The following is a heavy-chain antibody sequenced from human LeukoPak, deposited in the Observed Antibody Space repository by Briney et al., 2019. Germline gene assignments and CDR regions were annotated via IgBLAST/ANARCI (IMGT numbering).Heavy chain of an antibody. CDR3: ARGSTIGGRDFDF. Sequence: SVKVSCKASGGTFSSYAISWVRQAPGQGLEWMGRIIPILGIANYAQKFQGRVTITADKSTSTAYMELSSLTSEDTAVYYCARGSTIGGRDFDFWGQGTLVTVSS. V-gene: IGHV1-69*04. D-gene: IGHD6-6*01. J-gene: IGHJ4*02. CDR2: IIPILGIA. CDR1: GGTFSSYA.